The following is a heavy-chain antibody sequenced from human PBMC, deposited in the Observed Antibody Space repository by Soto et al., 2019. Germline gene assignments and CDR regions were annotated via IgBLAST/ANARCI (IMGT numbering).Heavy chain of an antibody. V-gene: IGHV4-31*03. CDR2: IYYSGST. D-gene: IGHD3-3*01. Sequence: PSETLSLTCTVSGGSISSGGYYWSWICQHPGKGLEWIGYIYYSGSTYYNPSLKSRVTISVDTSKNQFSLKLSSVTAADTAVYYCASSTLDYDFWSDTAYYYFDYWGQGTLVTVSS. CDR3: ASSTLDYDFWSDTAYYYFDY. CDR1: GGSISSGGYY. J-gene: IGHJ4*02.